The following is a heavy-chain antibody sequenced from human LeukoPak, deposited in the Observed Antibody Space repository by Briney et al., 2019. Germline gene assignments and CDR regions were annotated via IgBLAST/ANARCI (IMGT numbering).Heavy chain of an antibody. CDR1: GGSISIYY. J-gene: IGHJ4*02. D-gene: IGHD3-22*01. CDR2: IYYSGST. Sequence: PSETLSLTCTVSGGSISIYYWSWIRQHPGKGLEWIGYIYYSGSTYYNPSLKSRVTISVDTSKNQFSLKLSSVTAADTAVYYCARYYYDSSGYYEEIDYWGQGTLVTVSS. V-gene: IGHV4-59*06. CDR3: ARYYYDSSGYYEEIDY.